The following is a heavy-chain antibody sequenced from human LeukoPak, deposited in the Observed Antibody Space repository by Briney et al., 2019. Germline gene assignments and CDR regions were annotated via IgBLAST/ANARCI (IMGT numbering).Heavy chain of an antibody. D-gene: IGHD3-10*01. Sequence: WVRQAPGKGLEWIGSIYYSGSTYYNPSLKSRVTISVDTSKNQFSLKLSSVTAADTAVYYCASPAGVRGVRNWFDPWGQGTLVTVSS. V-gene: IGHV4-39*01. CDR3: ASPAGVRGVRNWFDP. J-gene: IGHJ5*02. CDR2: IYYSGST.